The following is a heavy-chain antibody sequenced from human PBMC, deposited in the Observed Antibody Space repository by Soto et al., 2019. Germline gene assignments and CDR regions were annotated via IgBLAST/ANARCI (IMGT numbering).Heavy chain of an antibody. Sequence: GGSLRLSCAASGFTFSNAWMSWVRQAPGKGLEWVGRIKSKTDGGTTEYHAPVKGRLTISRDDSKNTLYLQMNSLKTEDTAVYYCTTGHDCSGGSCYSLYYYYMDVWGKGTTVTVSS. CDR3: TTGHDCSGGSCYSLYYYYMDV. V-gene: IGHV3-15*01. CDR1: GFTFSNAW. D-gene: IGHD2-15*01. CDR2: IKSKTDGGTT. J-gene: IGHJ6*03.